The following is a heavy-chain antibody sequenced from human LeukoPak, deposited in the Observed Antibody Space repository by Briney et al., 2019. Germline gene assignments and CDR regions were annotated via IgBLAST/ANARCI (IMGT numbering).Heavy chain of an antibody. CDR2: INPNGITT. J-gene: IGHJ4*02. V-gene: IGHV3-74*01. CDR1: GFTFSSYA. CDR3: VSFYETY. D-gene: IGHD2/OR15-2a*01. Sequence: GGSLRLSCAASGFTFSSYAMSWVRQAPGKGLVWVARINPNGITTTYTDSVKGRFTISRDNAKNTLYLQMNSLRAEDTAVYYCVSFYETYWGRGTLVTVSS.